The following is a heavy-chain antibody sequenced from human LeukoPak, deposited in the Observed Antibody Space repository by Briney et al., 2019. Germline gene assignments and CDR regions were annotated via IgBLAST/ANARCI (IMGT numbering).Heavy chain of an antibody. CDR3: ARGGLVVAATIDY. Sequence: ASVKVSCKASGYTFTSYAMHWVRQAPGQRLEWMGWTNAGNGNTKYSQKFQGRVTITRDTSASTAYMELSSLRSEDTAVYYCARGGLVVAATIDYWGQGTLVTVSS. V-gene: IGHV1-3*01. CDR2: TNAGNGNT. CDR1: GYTFTSYA. J-gene: IGHJ4*02. D-gene: IGHD2-15*01.